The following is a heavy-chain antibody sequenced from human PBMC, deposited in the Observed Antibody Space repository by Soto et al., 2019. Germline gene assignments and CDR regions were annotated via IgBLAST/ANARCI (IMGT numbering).Heavy chain of an antibody. CDR2: INPNSGGT. CDR1: GYTFTGYY. CDR3: ASGYSSSSTSVLDF. D-gene: IGHD6-6*01. Sequence: ASVKVSCKASGYTFTGYYMHWVRQAAGQGLEWMGWINPNSGGTNFAQNFQGRVAMTRDTSINTAYMEVSRLRSDDTAVYYCASGYSSSSTSVLDFWGQGTPVTVSS. V-gene: IGHV1-2*02. J-gene: IGHJ4*02.